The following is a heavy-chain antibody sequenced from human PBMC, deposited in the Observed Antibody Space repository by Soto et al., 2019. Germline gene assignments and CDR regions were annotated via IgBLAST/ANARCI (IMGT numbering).Heavy chain of an antibody. CDR1: GGSISSYY. CDR3: ARQMREDSGL. CDR2: IYYSGST. V-gene: IGHV4-59*08. J-gene: IGHJ4*02. D-gene: IGHD5-12*01. Sequence: SETLSLTCTVSGGSISSYYWSWIRQPPGKGLEWIGYIYYSGSTNYNPSLKSRVTISVDTSKNQFSLKLSSVTAADTAVYYCARQMREDSGLWGQGTLVTXSS.